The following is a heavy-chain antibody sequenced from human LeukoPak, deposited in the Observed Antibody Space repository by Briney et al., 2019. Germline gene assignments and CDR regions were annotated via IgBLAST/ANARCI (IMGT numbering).Heavy chain of an antibody. V-gene: IGHV3-49*04. CDR3: TRAASGSYFDYFDY. D-gene: IGHD1-26*01. CDR1: GFTFGDYA. Sequence: PGGSLRLSCTASGFTFGDYAMSWVRQAPGKGLEWVGFIRSKAYGGTTEYAASVKGRFTISRDDSKSIAYLQMNSPKTEDTAVYYCTRAASGSYFDYFDYWGQGTLVTVSS. CDR2: IRSKAYGGTT. J-gene: IGHJ4*02.